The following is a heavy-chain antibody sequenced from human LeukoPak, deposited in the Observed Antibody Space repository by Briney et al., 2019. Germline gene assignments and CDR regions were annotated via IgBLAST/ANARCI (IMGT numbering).Heavy chain of an antibody. J-gene: IGHJ6*04. CDR2: ISGSGGST. Sequence: GGSLRLSCAASGFTFSSYAMSWVRQAPGKGLEWVSAISGSGGSTYYADSVRGRFTISRDNYKNTLYLQMNSLRAEDTAVYYCAKGGARPKITMVRGAKDYYYGMDVWGKGTTVTVSS. CDR1: GFTFSSYA. CDR3: AKGGARPKITMVRGAKDYYYGMDV. V-gene: IGHV3-23*01. D-gene: IGHD3-10*01.